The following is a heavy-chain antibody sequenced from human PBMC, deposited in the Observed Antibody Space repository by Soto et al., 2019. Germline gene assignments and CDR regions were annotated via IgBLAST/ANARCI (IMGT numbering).Heavy chain of an antibody. D-gene: IGHD1-26*01. Sequence: QVQLQESGPGLVKPSQTLSLTCTVSGGSISSGGYYWSWIRQHPGKGLEWIGYIYYSGSTYYNPSLKSRVTYSVDTAKNQFSLKRSSVTAADTAVYYCARGKRGPRSRGFDPWGQGTLVTVSS. CDR1: GGSISSGGYY. V-gene: IGHV4-31*03. CDR2: IYYSGST. J-gene: IGHJ5*02. CDR3: ARGKRGPRSRGFDP.